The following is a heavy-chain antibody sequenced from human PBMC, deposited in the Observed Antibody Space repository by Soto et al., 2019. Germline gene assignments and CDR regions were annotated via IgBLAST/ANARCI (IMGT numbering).Heavy chain of an antibody. V-gene: IGHV4-34*01. Sequence: QVQLQQWDAGLLKPSETLSLTCAVYGGAFSGYYWSWIRQPPGKGLEWIGEINHSGSTNYNPSLKSRVTISVDTSKHQVSLKLSSVTAADTAVYYCARGIVVVVAATMGWFDPWGQGTLVTVSS. CDR1: GGAFSGYY. CDR3: ARGIVVVVAATMGWFDP. D-gene: IGHD2-15*01. J-gene: IGHJ5*02. CDR2: INHSGST.